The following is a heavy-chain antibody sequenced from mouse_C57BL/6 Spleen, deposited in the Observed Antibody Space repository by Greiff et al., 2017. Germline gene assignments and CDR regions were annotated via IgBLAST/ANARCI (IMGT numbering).Heavy chain of an antibody. CDR3: ARKSDYYGNYWYFDV. V-gene: IGHV5-4*01. D-gene: IGHD2-1*01. Sequence: EVQGVESGGGLVKPGGSLKLSCAASGFTFSSYAMSWVRQTPEKRLEWVATISDGGSYTYYPDNVKGRFTISRDNAKNNLYLQMSHLKSEDTAMYYCARKSDYYGNYWYFDVWGTGTTVTVSS. CDR1: GFTFSSYA. CDR2: ISDGGSYT. J-gene: IGHJ1*03.